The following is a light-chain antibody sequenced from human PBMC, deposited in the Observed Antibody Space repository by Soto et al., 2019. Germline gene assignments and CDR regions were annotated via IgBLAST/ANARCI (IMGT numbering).Light chain of an antibody. CDR2: DVS. V-gene: IGLV2-11*01. Sequence: QSALTQPRSVSGSPGQSVTISCTGTSSDVGGYNYVSWYQQHPGKAPKLMIYDVSKRPSGVPDRFSGSKSGNTASLTISGLQSEDEADYYCCSYAGMDSYVFAAGTKLTVL. J-gene: IGLJ1*01. CDR3: CSYAGMDSYV. CDR1: SSDVGGYNY.